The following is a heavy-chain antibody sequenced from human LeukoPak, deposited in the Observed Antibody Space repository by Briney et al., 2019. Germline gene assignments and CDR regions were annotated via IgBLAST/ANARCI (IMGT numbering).Heavy chain of an antibody. D-gene: IGHD4-17*01. CDR1: GFTFSSYS. J-gene: IGHJ6*02. Sequence: KPGGSLRLSCAASGFTFSSYSMNWVRQAPGKGLEWVSSISSSSSYIYYADSVKGRFTISRDNAKNSLYLQMNSLRAEDTAVYYCARDGYGDYGMDVWGQGTTVTVSS. CDR2: ISSSSSYI. V-gene: IGHV3-21*01. CDR3: ARDGYGDYGMDV.